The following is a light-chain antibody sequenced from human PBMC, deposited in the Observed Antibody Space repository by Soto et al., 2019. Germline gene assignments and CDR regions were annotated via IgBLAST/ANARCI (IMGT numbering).Light chain of an antibody. Sequence: DIQMTQSPSSLSASVEDRVIITCRSSQSISNHLNSYQQKPGKAPKLLIYKASTLKSGVPSRFSGSGSGTEFTLTISSLQPDDFATYYCQHYNSYSEAFGQGTKVDI. CDR1: QSISNH. V-gene: IGKV1-5*03. CDR2: KAS. CDR3: QHYNSYSEA. J-gene: IGKJ1*01.